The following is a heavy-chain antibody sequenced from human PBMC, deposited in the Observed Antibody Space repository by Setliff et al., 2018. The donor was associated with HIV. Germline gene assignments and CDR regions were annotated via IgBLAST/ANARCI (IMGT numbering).Heavy chain of an antibody. CDR3: ANAPYPRGAFDV. D-gene: IGHD6-6*01. CDR1: GGSISGSYY. Sequence: SETLSLTCAVSGGSISGSYYWAWIRQPPGKGLEWIGSLYNNGGTYYNPSLRSRVTIFVDMSKNQFSLKLTSVTAADTAMYYCANAPYPRGAFDVWGQGTVVTVSS. J-gene: IGHJ3*01. V-gene: IGHV4-39*01. CDR2: LYNNGGT.